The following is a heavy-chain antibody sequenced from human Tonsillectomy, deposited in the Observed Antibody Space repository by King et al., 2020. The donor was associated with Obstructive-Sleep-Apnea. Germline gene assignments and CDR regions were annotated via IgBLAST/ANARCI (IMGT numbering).Heavy chain of an antibody. CDR2: FYYSGST. CDR3: ARGKMRFLEWLDYLNWFDP. J-gene: IGHJ5*02. CDR1: GGSVSSGSDY. D-gene: IGHD3-3*01. V-gene: IGHV4-61*01. Sequence: VQLQESGPGLVKPSETLSLTCTVSGGSVSSGSDYWSWIRQPPGKGLEWIGYFYYSGSTNYNPSLKSRVTISVDTSKNQFSLKLSSVTAADTAVYYCARGKMRFLEWLDYLNWFDPWGQGTLVTVSS.